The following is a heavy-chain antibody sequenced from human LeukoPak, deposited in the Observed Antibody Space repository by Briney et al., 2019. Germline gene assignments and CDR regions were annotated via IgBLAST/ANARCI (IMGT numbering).Heavy chain of an antibody. Sequence: GESRKISCKGSGYSFTNYWIGWVRQMPGRGLEWMGIIYPDDSDTRYSPSFQGQVTISADKSISTAYLQWSSLKASDTAMYYCARSGSRYSSSWYPYYYGMDVWGQGTTVTVSS. CDR2: IYPDDSDT. CDR1: GYSFTNYW. CDR3: ARSGSRYSSSWYPYYYGMDV. D-gene: IGHD6-13*01. V-gene: IGHV5-51*01. J-gene: IGHJ6*02.